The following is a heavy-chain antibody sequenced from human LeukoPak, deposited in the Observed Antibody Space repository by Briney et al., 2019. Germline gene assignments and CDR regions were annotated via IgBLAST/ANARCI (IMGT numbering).Heavy chain of an antibody. CDR2: IYHSGST. D-gene: IGHD3-3*01. J-gene: IGHJ4*02. CDR3: ASTLPITIFGVVPNDYYFDY. CDR1: GGSISSGGYS. V-gene: IGHV4-30-2*01. Sequence: SETLSLTCAVSGGSISSGGYSWSWIRQPPGKGLEWIGYIYHSGSTYYNPSLKSRVTISVDRSKNQFSLKLSSVTAADTAVYYCASTLPITIFGVVPNDYYFDYWGQGTLVTVSS.